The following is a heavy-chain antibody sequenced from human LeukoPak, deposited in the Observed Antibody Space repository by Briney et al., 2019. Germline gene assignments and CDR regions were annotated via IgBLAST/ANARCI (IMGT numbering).Heavy chain of an antibody. CDR3: AKQTRRYYFDY. D-gene: IGHD3-3*01. V-gene: IGHV3-30-3*02. Sequence: GGSLRLSCAASGFTFSSYSMHWVRQAPGKGLEWVVLTSYDGSNKYYADSVKGRFTISRDNSKNTLYLQMNSLRAEDTAVYYCAKQTRRYYFDYWGQGTLVTVSS. CDR1: GFTFSSYS. J-gene: IGHJ4*02. CDR2: TSYDGSNK.